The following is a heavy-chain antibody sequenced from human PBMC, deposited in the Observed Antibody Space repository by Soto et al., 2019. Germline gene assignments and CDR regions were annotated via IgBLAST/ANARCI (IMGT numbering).Heavy chain of an antibody. CDR3: ARMASFGSLNWFDP. CDR2: MNPGSGDT. CDR1: GYIFTNND. Sequence: ASVKVSCKASGYIFTNNDVSWVRQATGQGLEWMGWMNPGSGDTGYAQKFQGRVTMTRNISIATAYMELSSLRADDTAIYYCARMASFGSLNWFDPWGQGTLVTVS. V-gene: IGHV1-8*01. J-gene: IGHJ5*02. D-gene: IGHD5-18*01.